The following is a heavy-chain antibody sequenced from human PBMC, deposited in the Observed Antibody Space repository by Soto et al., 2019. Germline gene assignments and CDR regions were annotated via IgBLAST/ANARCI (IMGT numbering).Heavy chain of an antibody. D-gene: IGHD1-26*01. V-gene: IGHV1-69*17. CDR2: IIPLFGVT. CDR3: ASSAPPTIYYYYMDV. J-gene: IGHJ6*02. CDR1: GVIFSSYS. Sequence: QVQLVQSGAEVKEPGSSVKVSCKTSGVIFSSYSISWVRRAPGQGLEWLGGIIPLFGVTNYAQNFQGRVTVTADKSTYTAYMELRSLKSEDTDVYYCASSAPPTIYYYYMDVWGQGTTVTVSS.